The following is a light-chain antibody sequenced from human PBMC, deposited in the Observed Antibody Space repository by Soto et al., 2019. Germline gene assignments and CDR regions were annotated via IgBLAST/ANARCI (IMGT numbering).Light chain of an antibody. J-gene: IGLJ3*02. CDR2: EVS. CDR1: SSDVGAYNY. V-gene: IGLV2-14*03. CDR3: SSYTSSSTWL. Sequence: QSVLTQPASVSGSPGQSITISCTGTSSDVGAYNYVSWYQQHPGKAPKLMIYEVSNRPSGVSNRFSGSKSANTASLTISGLQAGDEADYYCSSYTSSSTWLFGGGPKLTVL.